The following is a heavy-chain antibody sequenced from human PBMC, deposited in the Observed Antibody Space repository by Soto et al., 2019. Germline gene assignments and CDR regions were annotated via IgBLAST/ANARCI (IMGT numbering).Heavy chain of an antibody. V-gene: IGHV4-39*01. D-gene: IGHD2-15*01. CDR3: GKVLVGATGHTDSDS. CDR1: GGSIYRSGYY. J-gene: IGHJ4*02. CDR2: IDYNGVT. Sequence: SETLSLTCTVSGGSIYRSGYYWGWIRQPPGRGLEWIGNIDYNGVTYSNPSLKSRVTISRDTSKNEFSLKLTSVTAADTALYYCGKVLVGATGHTDSDSWGPGTLVTVSS.